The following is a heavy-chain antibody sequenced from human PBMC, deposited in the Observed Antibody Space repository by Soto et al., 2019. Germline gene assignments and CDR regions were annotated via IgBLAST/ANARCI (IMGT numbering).Heavy chain of an antibody. CDR1: GFTFRNSG. Sequence: HPGGSLRLSCAASGFTFRNSGMNWARQAPGKGLEWVSYIGIGSSTKYYADSVKGRFTISRDNAKNSLYLQMNSLRAEDTAVYYCARDQLYDNDISGRPLNAFDVWGQGTMVTVSS. CDR3: ARDQLYDNDISGRPLNAFDV. CDR2: IGIGSSTK. J-gene: IGHJ3*01. V-gene: IGHV3-48*01. D-gene: IGHD3-22*01.